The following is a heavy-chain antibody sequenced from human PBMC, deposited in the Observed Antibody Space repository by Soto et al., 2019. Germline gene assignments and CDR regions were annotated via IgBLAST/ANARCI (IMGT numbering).Heavy chain of an antibody. D-gene: IGHD1-26*01. CDR1: GFKFRNYG. CDR3: ATNSGGDHANAFDV. Sequence: QVPLVESGGGVVQPGRSLRLSCVASGFKFRNYGMHWVRQAPGKGPEWVAVRWYDGTNKKYVDSVKGRFTISRDNSKNTLYLQMSSLRSEDTAVYYCATNSGGDHANAFDVWGQGTRVSVSS. CDR2: RWYDGTNK. V-gene: IGHV3-33*01. J-gene: IGHJ3*01.